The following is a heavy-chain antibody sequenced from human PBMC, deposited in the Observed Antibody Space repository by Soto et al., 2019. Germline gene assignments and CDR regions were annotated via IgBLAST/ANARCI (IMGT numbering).Heavy chain of an antibody. D-gene: IGHD5-18*01. CDR1: GGSFSGYY. CDR2: INHSGST. CDR3: ARRRGYSYGSLDY. J-gene: IGHJ4*02. V-gene: IGHV4-34*01. Sequence: PSETLSLTCAAYGGSFSGYYWSWIRQPPGKGLEWIGEINHSGSTNYNPSLKSRVTISVDTSKNQFSLKLSSVTAADTAVYYCARRRGYSYGSLDYWGQGTLVTVSS.